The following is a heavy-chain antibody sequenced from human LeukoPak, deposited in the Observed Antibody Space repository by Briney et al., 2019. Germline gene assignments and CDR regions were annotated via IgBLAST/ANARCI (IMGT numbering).Heavy chain of an antibody. J-gene: IGHJ4*02. D-gene: IGHD6-19*01. CDR1: GFTFDDYA. V-gene: IGHV3-9*01. CDR2: ISWNSGSI. CDR3: AKDILGYSSGWSFDY. Sequence: GGSLRLSCAASGFTFDDYAMHWVRQAPGKGLEWVSGISWNSGSIGYADSVKGRFTISRDNAKNSLYLQMNSLRAEDTALYYCAKDILGYSSGWSFDYWGQGTLVTVSS.